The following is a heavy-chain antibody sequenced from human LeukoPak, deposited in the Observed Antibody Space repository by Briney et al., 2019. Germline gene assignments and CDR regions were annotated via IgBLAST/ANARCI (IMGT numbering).Heavy chain of an antibody. J-gene: IGHJ4*02. CDR3: ARDMAQESYYYDSSGYTSNFDY. D-gene: IGHD3-22*01. CDR1: GYTFTGYY. V-gene: IGHV1-2*02. Sequence: AASVKVSCKASGYTFTGYYMHWVRQAPGQGLEWMGWINPNSGGTNYAQKFQGRVTMTRDTSISTAYMELSRLRSDDTAVYYCARDMAQESYYYDSSGYTSNFDYWGQGTLVTVSS. CDR2: INPNSGGT.